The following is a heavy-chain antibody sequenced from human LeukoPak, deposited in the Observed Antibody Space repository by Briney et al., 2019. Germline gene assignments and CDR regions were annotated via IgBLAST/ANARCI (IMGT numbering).Heavy chain of an antibody. J-gene: IGHJ3*02. CDR2: IHHSGST. V-gene: IGHV4-34*01. D-gene: IGHD3-10*01. CDR1: GGSFSGYY. CDR3: ARDYYGSGFAFDI. Sequence: SETLSLTCAVYGGSFSGYYWTWIRQPSGKGLEWIGEIHHSGSTNYNPSLKSRVTISVDTSKNQFSLKLSSVTAADTAVYYCARDYYGSGFAFDIWGQGTMVTVSS.